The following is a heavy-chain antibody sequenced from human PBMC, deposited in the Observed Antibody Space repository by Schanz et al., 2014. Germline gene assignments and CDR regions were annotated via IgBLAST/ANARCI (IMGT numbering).Heavy chain of an antibody. CDR1: GFTFSSYL. Sequence: VQLVESGGGLVQPGGSLTLSCAASGFTFSSYLMSWVRQAPGKGLEWVAFIRFDGSKKDTVDSVKGRLTISRDNSKNTLYLQMNNLRRDDTAVYYCAKETFGSGDYFDYWGQGALVTVSS. V-gene: IGHV3-30*02. D-gene: IGHD3-10*01. CDR2: IRFDGSKK. CDR3: AKETFGSGDYFDY. J-gene: IGHJ4*02.